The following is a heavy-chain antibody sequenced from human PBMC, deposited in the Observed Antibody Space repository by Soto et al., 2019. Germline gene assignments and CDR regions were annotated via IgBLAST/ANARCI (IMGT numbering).Heavy chain of an antibody. CDR2: IWNDGSNE. Sequence: GSLRLSCEASGFTFSSYGMHWVRQAPGKGLEWVAIIWNDGSNEYYADSVKGRFTISRDNSKNTLYLQVSNLRAEDTAVYFCARDQTDSGGYSDSWGQGTLVTVSS. V-gene: IGHV3-33*01. J-gene: IGHJ4*02. CDR1: GFTFSSYG. CDR3: ARDQTDSGGYSDS. D-gene: IGHD3-22*01.